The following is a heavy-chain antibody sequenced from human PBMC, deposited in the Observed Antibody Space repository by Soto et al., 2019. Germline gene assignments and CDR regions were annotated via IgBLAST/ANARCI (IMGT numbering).Heavy chain of an antibody. CDR1: GGTFSSYA. CDR2: IIPIFGTA. J-gene: IGHJ4*02. CDR3: ARGPLPAAMVAVALGY. Sequence: QVQLVQSGAEVKKPGSSVKVSCKASGGTFSSYAISWVRQAPGQGLEWMGGIIPIFGTANYAQKFQGRVTITADKSTSTAYMELSSLRSEDTAVYYCARGPLPAAMVAVALGYWGQGTLVTVSS. D-gene: IGHD2-2*01. V-gene: IGHV1-69*06.